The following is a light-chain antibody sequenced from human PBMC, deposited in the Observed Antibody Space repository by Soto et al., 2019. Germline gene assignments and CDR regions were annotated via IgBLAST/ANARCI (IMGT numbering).Light chain of an antibody. CDR3: SSYTSSSLYV. CDR1: SSDVGGYNY. J-gene: IGLJ1*01. CDR2: EVN. V-gene: IGLV2-14*01. Sequence: QSVLTQPASVSGSPGQSITISCTGTSSDVGGYNYVSWYQQHPGKAPKLMIYEVNNRPSGVSNRFSGSKSGNTASLTISGLQAEDEADYYCSSYTSSSLYVFGTGTKVTVL.